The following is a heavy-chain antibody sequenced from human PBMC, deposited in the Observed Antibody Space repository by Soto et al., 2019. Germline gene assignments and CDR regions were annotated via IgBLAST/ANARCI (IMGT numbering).Heavy chain of an antibody. D-gene: IGHD2-15*01. V-gene: IGHV3-9*01. J-gene: IGHJ4*02. CDR1: GFSFDDYA. CDR2: INWNSGII. CDR3: TKGYCSGGTCPIDY. Sequence: EVQLVQSGGGVVQPGRSLRLSCAASGFSFDDYAMHWVRQAPGKGLEWVSGINWNSGIIDYVDSVKGRFTISRDNAKNSLYLQMNSLRPEDTDLYYCTKGYCSGGTCPIDYWGQGTLVTVSS.